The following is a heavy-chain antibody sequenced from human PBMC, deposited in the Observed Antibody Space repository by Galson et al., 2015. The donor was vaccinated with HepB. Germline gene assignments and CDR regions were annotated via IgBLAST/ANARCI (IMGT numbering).Heavy chain of an antibody. CDR3: ARAAGWLDP. V-gene: IGHV3-11*01. J-gene: IGHJ5*02. Sequence: SLRLSCAASGFIFSDYQMTWIRQAPGQGLECISYISSSGTTKGYAGSVKGRFTISRDNAKNSLYLQMNNLRVDDTAVYYCARAAGWLDPWGQGTRVTVSS. CDR2: ISSSGTTK. D-gene: IGHD3-10*01. CDR1: GFIFSDYQ.